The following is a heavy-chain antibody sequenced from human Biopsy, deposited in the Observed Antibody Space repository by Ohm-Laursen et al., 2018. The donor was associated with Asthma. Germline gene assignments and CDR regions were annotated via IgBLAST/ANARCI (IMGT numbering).Heavy chain of an antibody. D-gene: IGHD4-17*01. CDR3: ARVVSYGDIYCGIDV. Sequence: TLSLTCRVSGGYTGSSDHHWAWIRQAPGKGLEWIGFVFWSGSTHYSRSLERRVSISIDTATNEFSMKLWSVTPADTTVYFCARVVSYGDIYCGIDVWGPGNTVVVS. CDR2: VFWSGST. CDR1: GGYTGSSDHH. V-gene: IGHV4-30-4*01. J-gene: IGHJ6*02.